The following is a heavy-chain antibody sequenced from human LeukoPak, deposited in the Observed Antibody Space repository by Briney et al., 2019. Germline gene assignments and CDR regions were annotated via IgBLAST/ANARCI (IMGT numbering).Heavy chain of an antibody. J-gene: IGHJ4*02. CDR1: GYTFTSYD. V-gene: IGHV1-8*01. Sequence: ASVKVSCTASGYTFTSYDINWVRQATGQGLEWMGWMNPNSGNTGYAQKFQGRVTMTRNTSISTAYMELSSLRSEDTAVYYCARYCSSTSCYLDYWGQGTLVTVSS. CDR3: ARYCSSTSCYLDY. CDR2: MNPNSGNT. D-gene: IGHD2-2*01.